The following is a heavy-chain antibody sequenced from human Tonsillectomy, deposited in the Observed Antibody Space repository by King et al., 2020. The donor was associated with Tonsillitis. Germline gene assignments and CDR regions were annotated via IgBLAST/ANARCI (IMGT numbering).Heavy chain of an antibody. CDR3: ARVIAAAGGYYYSMDV. V-gene: IGHV1-18*01. D-gene: IGHD6-13*01. CDR1: GYTFTSYG. J-gene: IGHJ6*02. Sequence: VQLVQSGAEEKKPGASVKVSCKAYGYTFTSYGISWVRQAPGQGLEWMGWITAYNGKTNYEQKVQGRVTMTTDTSTTTAYMDLRSLTSDDTAVYYCARVIAAAGGYYYSMDVWGQGTTVTVSS. CDR2: ITAYNGKT.